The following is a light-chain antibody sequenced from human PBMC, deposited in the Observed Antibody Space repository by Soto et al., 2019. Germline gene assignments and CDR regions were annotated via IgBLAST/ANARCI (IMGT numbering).Light chain of an antibody. J-gene: IGKJ1*01. Sequence: DIQMTQSPSTLSASIGDRVTITCRASQNISNWLAWYQQKPGKAPKLLIYKAYSLESGVPSRFSGSASATEFSLPISSLQPDDFATYYCQHYDGFPWTFGQGTKVEIK. CDR1: QNISNW. V-gene: IGKV1-5*03. CDR3: QHYDGFPWT. CDR2: KAY.